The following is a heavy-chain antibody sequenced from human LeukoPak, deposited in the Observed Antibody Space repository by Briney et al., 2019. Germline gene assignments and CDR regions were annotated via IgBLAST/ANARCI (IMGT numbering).Heavy chain of an antibody. Sequence: GASVKVSCKASGYTFTDYYLHWVRQAPGQGLEWVGRINPNSGGTNFAQRFQGRVTLTRDTSITTAYVELNSLRSDDTAIYYCACLYQWQVSYYSHGMDVWGQGTTVTVSS. CDR1: GYTFTDYY. CDR3: ACLYQWQVSYYSHGMDV. V-gene: IGHV1-2*06. D-gene: IGHD6-19*01. CDR2: INPNSGGT. J-gene: IGHJ6*02.